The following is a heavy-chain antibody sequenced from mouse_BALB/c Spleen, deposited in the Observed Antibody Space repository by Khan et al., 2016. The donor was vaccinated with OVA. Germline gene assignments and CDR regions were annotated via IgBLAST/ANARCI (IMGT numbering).Heavy chain of an antibody. CDR2: INPSSGGT. Sequence: QVQLKQSGAELVKPGASVRLSRKASGYTFTSYYLYWVKQRPGQGLEWIGDINPSSGGTNFNEKFKSKATLTVDKSSSTAYIQLNSLTSEDSAVYYCTRSGYGSFAYWGQGTLVTVAA. CDR1: GYTFTSYY. J-gene: IGHJ3*01. D-gene: IGHD2-2*01. CDR3: TRSGYGSFAY. V-gene: IGHV1S81*02.